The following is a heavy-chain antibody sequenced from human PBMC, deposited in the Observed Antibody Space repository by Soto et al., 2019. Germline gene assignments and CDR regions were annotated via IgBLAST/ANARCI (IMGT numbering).Heavy chain of an antibody. Sequence: PSETLSLTCAASGGSISSSNWWSWVRQPPGKGLEWIGEIYHSGSTNYNPSLKSRVTISVDKSKNQFTLKLSSVTAADTAVYYCARLPAARVYYYYGMDVWGQGTTVTVSS. CDR3: ARLPAARVYYYYGMDV. D-gene: IGHD2-2*01. CDR2: IYHSGST. J-gene: IGHJ6*02. V-gene: IGHV4-4*02. CDR1: GGSISSSNW.